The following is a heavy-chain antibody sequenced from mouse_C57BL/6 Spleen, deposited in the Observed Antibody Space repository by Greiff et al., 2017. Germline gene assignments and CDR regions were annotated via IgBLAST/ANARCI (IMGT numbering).Heavy chain of an antibody. V-gene: IGHV1-80*01. J-gene: IGHJ2*01. CDR1: GYAFSSSW. Sequence: VQLQQSGAELVKPGASVKISCKASGYAFSSSWMNWVKQRPGKGLEWIGQIYPGDGDTNYNGKFKGKATLTADKSSSTAYMQLSSLTSEDSAVYFCARSPRYYDYGYFDYWGQGTTLTVSS. CDR2: IYPGDGDT. CDR3: ARSPRYYDYGYFDY. D-gene: IGHD2-4*01.